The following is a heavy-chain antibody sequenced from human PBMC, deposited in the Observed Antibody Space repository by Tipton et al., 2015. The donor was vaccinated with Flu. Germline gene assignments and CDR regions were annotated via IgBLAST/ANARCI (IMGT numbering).Heavy chain of an antibody. CDR2: VSSLGNT. Sequence: TLSLTCSVSGDSISGFNNDWSWIRQPAGQGLEWIGRVSSLGNTYYNPFLMSRLTISVDTSKNQFSLKLSSVTAADTAVYYCARDPSLGMPEYFDSWGQGTMVTASS. D-gene: IGHD2-2*01. V-gene: IGHV4-61*02. CDR3: ARDPSLGMPEYFDS. J-gene: IGHJ4*02. CDR1: GDSISGFNND.